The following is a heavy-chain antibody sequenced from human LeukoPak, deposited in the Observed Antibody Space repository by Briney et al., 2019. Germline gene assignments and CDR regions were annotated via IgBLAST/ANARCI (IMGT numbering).Heavy chain of an antibody. CDR3: AREAAGYYYHMDV. J-gene: IGHJ6*03. Sequence: PGGSLRLSCAASGFTFSSYSMNWVRQAPGKGLEWVSYISSSSSNIYYADSVKGRFTISRDNAKNSLYLQMNSLRAEDTAVYYCAREAAGYYYHMDVWGKGTTVTVSS. CDR2: ISSSSSNI. CDR1: GFTFSSYS. V-gene: IGHV3-48*04. D-gene: IGHD2-15*01.